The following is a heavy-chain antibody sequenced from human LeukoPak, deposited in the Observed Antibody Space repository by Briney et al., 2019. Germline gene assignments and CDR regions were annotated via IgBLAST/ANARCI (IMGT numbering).Heavy chain of an antibody. D-gene: IGHD2/OR15-2a*01. CDR3: SEGYFEPFDH. J-gene: IGHJ4*02. CDR1: GASVSSSH. CDR2: LSYTGKT. Sequence: SETVSLTCVVSGASVSSSHWNWIRQFPGKGLEWIGCLSYTGKTDYNPSLTSRVTISVDTSKNQVSLKLRSVTAADTAVYYCSEGYFEPFDHWGQGTLVTVSS. V-gene: IGHV4-59*02.